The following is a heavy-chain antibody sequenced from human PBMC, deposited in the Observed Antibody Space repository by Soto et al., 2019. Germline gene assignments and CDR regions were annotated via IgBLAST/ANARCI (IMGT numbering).Heavy chain of an antibody. Sequence: SETLSLTRTVPGGSISSYYWSLRRQQRGKGLLWIWYIYYSGSTNHNPSLKCRVTISVDTSKNQFSLKLSSVTAADTAVYYCARGSIVGAGFSYWGQGTLVTVSS. D-gene: IGHD1-26*01. J-gene: IGHJ4*02. CDR3: ARGSIVGAGFSY. CDR1: GGSISSYY. V-gene: IGHV4-59*01. CDR2: IYYSGST.